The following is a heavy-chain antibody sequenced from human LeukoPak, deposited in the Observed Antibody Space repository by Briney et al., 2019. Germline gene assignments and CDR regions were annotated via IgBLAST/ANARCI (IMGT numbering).Heavy chain of an antibody. J-gene: IGHJ4*02. D-gene: IGHD5-18*01. V-gene: IGHV3-30-3*01. CDR3: ARDSYGLDY. CDR1: GFTFSSYA. Sequence: GGSLRLSCAASGFTFSSYAMTWVRQAPGKGLEWVAVISYDGSNKYYADSVKGRFTISRDNSKNTLYLQMDSLRGEDTAVYYCARDSYGLDYWGQGTLVTVSS. CDR2: ISYDGSNK.